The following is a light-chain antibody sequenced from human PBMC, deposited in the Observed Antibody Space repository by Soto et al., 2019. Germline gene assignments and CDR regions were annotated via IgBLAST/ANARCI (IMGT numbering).Light chain of an antibody. Sequence: EIVLTQSPATLSLSPGERATLSCRASQSVSSYLAWYQQKPGQPPRLLIYDASNRATGIPARFSGSGSGTYFSLTISSLEPEDFAVYYCQQRTHWPLTLGGGTAVEIQ. CDR2: DAS. CDR1: QSVSSY. CDR3: QQRTHWPLT. V-gene: IGKV3-11*01. J-gene: IGKJ4*01.